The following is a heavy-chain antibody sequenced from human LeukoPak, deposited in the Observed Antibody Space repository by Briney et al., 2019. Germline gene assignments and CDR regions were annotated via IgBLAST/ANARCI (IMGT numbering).Heavy chain of an antibody. CDR2: SGTVGDT. J-gene: IGHJ4*02. CDR3: VRAAMPYIINGRRFDY. D-gene: IGHD2-2*01. CDR1: GFTSSAYD. V-gene: IGHV3-13*04. Sequence: PGGSLRLPCAASGFTSSAYDMHWVRQITGGGLEWVSTSGTVGDTFYSDSVKGRFTISRENAKNSVHLQMNSLRVEDSAIYFCVRAAMPYIINGRRFDYWGQGTLVTVSS.